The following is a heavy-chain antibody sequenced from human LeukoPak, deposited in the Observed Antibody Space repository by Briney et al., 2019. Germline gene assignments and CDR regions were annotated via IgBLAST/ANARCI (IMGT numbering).Heavy chain of an antibody. CDR1: GFTFSSYA. CDR2: IWYDGSNK. Sequence: PGGSLRLSCAASGFTFSSYAMHWVRQAPGKGLEWVAVIWYDGSNKYYAASVKGRFTISRDNSKNTLYLQMNSLRAEDTAVYYCAREGLYDFWSGYFRWFDPWGQGTLVTVSS. D-gene: IGHD3-3*01. V-gene: IGHV3-33*08. J-gene: IGHJ5*02. CDR3: AREGLYDFWSGYFRWFDP.